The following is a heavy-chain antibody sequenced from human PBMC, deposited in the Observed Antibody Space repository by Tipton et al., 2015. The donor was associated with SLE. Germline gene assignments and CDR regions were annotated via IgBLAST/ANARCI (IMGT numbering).Heavy chain of an antibody. CDR2: IYSSGDT. CDR1: GGSVTSHY. V-gene: IGHV4-4*08. Sequence: TLSLTCIVSGGSVTSHYWSWIRQPPGKGLEWIGYIYSSGDTNYNPSLKSRVTISVDASKKQFSLKVSSVTAADTAVYYCTRGRLRCDYWGQGRLVTVSS. D-gene: IGHD5-12*01. J-gene: IGHJ4*02. CDR3: TRGRLRCDY.